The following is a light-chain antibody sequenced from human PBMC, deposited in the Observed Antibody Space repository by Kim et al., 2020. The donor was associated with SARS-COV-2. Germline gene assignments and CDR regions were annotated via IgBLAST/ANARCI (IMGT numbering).Light chain of an antibody. Sequence: SYELTQPPSVSVSPGQTASITCSADKLGHKYASWFQQKPGQPPLMVIFQDNKRPSGIPERFSGSNFGSTPTLTIRGTQAMDEADYYCQAWDNNIAIFGTG. CDR3: QAWDNNIAI. CDR2: QDN. CDR1: KLGHKY. J-gene: IGLJ1*01. V-gene: IGLV3-1*01.